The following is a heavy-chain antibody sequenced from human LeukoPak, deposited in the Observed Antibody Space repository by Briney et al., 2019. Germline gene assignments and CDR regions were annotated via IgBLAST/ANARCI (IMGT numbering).Heavy chain of an antibody. J-gene: IGHJ5*02. D-gene: IGHD5/OR15-5a*01. V-gene: IGHV5-51*01. CDR3: ARLGDKGSYWFDP. Sequence: GESLRVSCKASGYTFTTYWIGWVRQMPGKGPEWMGIVYPGDSHTRYSPSFQGQVTISADKSISTAYLQWSSLKASDTAMCYCARLGDKGSYWFDPWGQGTLVTVSS. CDR1: GYTFTTYW. CDR2: VYPGDSHT.